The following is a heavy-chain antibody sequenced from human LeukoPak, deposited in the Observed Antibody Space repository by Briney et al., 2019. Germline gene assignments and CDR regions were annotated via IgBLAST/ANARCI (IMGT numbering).Heavy chain of an antibody. D-gene: IGHD1-26*01. CDR3: ARDGPGSYYIDY. J-gene: IGHJ4*02. V-gene: IGHV3-21*01. CDR1: GFIFSNYA. CDR2: MSGNGGNT. Sequence: GGSLRLSCAASGFIFSNYAMSWVRQAPGRGLEWVSSMSGNGGNTYYADSVKGRFTISRDNAKNSLYLQMNSLRAEDTAVYYWARDGPGSYYIDYWGQGTLVTVSS.